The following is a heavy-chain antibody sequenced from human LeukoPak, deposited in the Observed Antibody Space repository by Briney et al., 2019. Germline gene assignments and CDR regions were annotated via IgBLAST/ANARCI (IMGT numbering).Heavy chain of an antibody. CDR2: IYYSGST. J-gene: IGHJ5*02. D-gene: IGHD2-2*01. V-gene: IGHV4-59*01. Sequence: SETLSLTCTVSGCSISSYYWSWIRQPPGKGLEWIGYIYYSGSTNYSPSLKSRVTISVDTSRNQFSLKLTSVTAADTAVYYCARGTTYCSSTSCYHLNWFDPWGQGTLVTVSS. CDR1: GCSISSYY. CDR3: ARGTTYCSSTSCYHLNWFDP.